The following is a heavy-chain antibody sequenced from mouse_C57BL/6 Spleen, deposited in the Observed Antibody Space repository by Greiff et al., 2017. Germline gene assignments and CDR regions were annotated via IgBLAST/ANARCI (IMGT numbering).Heavy chain of an antibody. J-gene: IGHJ1*03. D-gene: IGHD1-1*01. CDR2: ISSGGSYT. CDR3: ARMGHYYGSSYVWYFDV. V-gene: IGHV5-6*02. CDR1: GFTFSSYG. Sequence: EVKLVESGGDLVKPGGSLKLSCAASGFTFSSYGMSWVRQTPDKRLEWVATISSGGSYTYYPDSVKGRFTISRDNAKNTLYLQISSLKSEDTAMYYCARMGHYYGSSYVWYFDVWGTGTTVTVSS.